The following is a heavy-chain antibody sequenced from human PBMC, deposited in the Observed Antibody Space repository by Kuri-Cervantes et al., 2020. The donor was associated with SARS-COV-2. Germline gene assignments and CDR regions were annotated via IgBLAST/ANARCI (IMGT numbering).Heavy chain of an antibody. Sequence: ASVKVSCKASGYIFTNYYMSWVRQAPGQGLEWLGIINPSGGGTSYAQKFQGRVTMTRDTSTSTVYMELSSLRSEDTAVYYCARDEGSSGSDYWGQGTLVTVSS. CDR3: ARDEGSSGSDY. D-gene: IGHD6-19*01. CDR2: INPSGGGT. J-gene: IGHJ4*02. CDR1: GYIFTNYY. V-gene: IGHV1-46*01.